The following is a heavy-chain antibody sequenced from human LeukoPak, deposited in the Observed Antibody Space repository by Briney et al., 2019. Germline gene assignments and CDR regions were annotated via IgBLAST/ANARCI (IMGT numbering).Heavy chain of an antibody. J-gene: IGHJ4*02. CDR3: ARAPDPNFYDRSGFDY. D-gene: IGHD3-22*01. Sequence: SETLSLTCTISGGSISSYYWSWIRQPPGKGLEWIAYIDYSGNTNYNPSLKSRVTISVDTSKNQFSLNLSSVTAADTAVYYCARAPDPNFYDRSGFDYWGQGTLITVSS. CDR2: IDYSGNT. CDR1: GGSISSYY. V-gene: IGHV4-59*12.